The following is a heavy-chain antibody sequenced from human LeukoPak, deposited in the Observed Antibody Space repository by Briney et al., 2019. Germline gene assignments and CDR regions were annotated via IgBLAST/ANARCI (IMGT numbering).Heavy chain of an antibody. CDR1: GFTFSSYA. CDR3: AKVRRAVTSYYYYGMDV. V-gene: IGHV3-23*01. Sequence: RPGGSLRLSCAASGFTFSSYAMSWVRQAPGKGLEWVSAISGSGGSTYYADSVKGRFTISRDNSKNTLYLQMNSLRAEDTAVYYCAKVRRAVTSYYYYGMDVWGQGTTVTVSS. J-gene: IGHJ6*02. D-gene: IGHD4-17*01. CDR2: ISGSGGST.